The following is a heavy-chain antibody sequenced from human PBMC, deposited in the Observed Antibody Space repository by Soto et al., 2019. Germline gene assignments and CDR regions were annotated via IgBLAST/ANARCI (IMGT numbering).Heavy chain of an antibody. Sequence: EVQLVESGGGLVQPVGSLRLSFAASGFTFSDNWMSWVRQAPGKGLECVANIKTDGSEKYYVDPVKGRFTISRDNAKNSLYLQMNSLRAEGTAVYYCATSMGRGGNDYWGPGTLVAVSS. CDR3: ATSMGRGGNDY. V-gene: IGHV3-7*05. J-gene: IGHJ4*02. CDR1: GFTFSDNW. CDR2: IKTDGSEK. D-gene: IGHD3-10*01.